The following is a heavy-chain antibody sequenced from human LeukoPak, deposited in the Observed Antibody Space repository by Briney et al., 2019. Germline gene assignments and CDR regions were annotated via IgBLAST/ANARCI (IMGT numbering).Heavy chain of an antibody. CDR2: IYPGDSDI. Sequence: GESLKISCKGSGYSFTSYWIAWERQMPGKGLEWMGIIYPGDSDIRYSPSFQGQVTISADKSISTAYLQWSSLKASDTAMYYCARRGMYSSNWFYFDYWGQGTLVTVSS. V-gene: IGHV5-51*01. CDR1: GYSFTSYW. D-gene: IGHD6-13*01. J-gene: IGHJ4*02. CDR3: ARRGMYSSNWFYFDY.